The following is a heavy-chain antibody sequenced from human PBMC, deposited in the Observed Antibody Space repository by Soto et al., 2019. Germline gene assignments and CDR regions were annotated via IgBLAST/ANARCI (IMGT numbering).Heavy chain of an antibody. D-gene: IGHD3-9*01. CDR1: GGSISSYY. CDR2: IYYSGST. CDR3: ASTKTYYDILSGYSPHNWFDP. J-gene: IGHJ5*02. Sequence: SETLSLTCTVSGGSISSYYWSWIRQPPGKGLEWIGYIYYSGSTNYNPSLKSRVTISVETSKNQFSLKLSSVTAADTAVYYCASTKTYYDILSGYSPHNWFDPWRQGTLVTVSS. V-gene: IGHV4-59*01.